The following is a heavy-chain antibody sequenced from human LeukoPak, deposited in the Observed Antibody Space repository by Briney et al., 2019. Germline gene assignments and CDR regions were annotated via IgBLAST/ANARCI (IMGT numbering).Heavy chain of an antibody. J-gene: IGHJ6*04. CDR2: ISTSSIYI. V-gene: IGHV3-21*01. CDR1: GFTFSSYS. D-gene: IGHD3-10*02. CDR3: AELGITMIGGV. Sequence: GGSLRLSCAASGFTFSSYSMNWVRQAPGKGLEWVSSISTSSIYIYYADSVKGRFTISRDNAKNSLYLQMSSLRAEDTAVYYCAELGITMIGGVWGKGTTVTISS.